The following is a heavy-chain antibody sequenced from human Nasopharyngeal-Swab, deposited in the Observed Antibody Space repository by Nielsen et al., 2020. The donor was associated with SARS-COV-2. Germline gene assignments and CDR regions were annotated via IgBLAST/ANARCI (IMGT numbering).Heavy chain of an antibody. CDR1: GFTFSSYW. V-gene: IGHV3-74*01. CDR2: INSDGSST. J-gene: IGHJ4*02. D-gene: IGHD6-13*01. Sequence: GGSLRPSCAASGFTFSSYWMHWVRQAPGKGLVWVSRINSDGSSTSYADSVKGRFTISRDNAKNTLYLQMNSLRAEDTAVYYCARGGSYSSSWYPTYWGQGTLVTVSS. CDR3: ARGGSYSSSWYPTY.